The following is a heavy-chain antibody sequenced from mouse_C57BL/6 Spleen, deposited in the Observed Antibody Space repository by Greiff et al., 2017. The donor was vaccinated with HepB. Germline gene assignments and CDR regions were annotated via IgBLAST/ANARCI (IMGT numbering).Heavy chain of an antibody. V-gene: IGHV2-2*01. J-gene: IGHJ4*01. CDR2: IWSGGST. CDR1: GFSLTSYG. D-gene: IGHD4-1*01. Sequence: VQLVESGPGLVQPSQSLSITCTVSGFSLTSYGVHWVRQSPGKGLEWLGVIWSGGSTDYNAAFISRLSISKDNSKSQVFLKMNSLQADDTAIYYCATLTAFYAMDYWGQGTSVTVSS. CDR3: ATLTAFYAMDY.